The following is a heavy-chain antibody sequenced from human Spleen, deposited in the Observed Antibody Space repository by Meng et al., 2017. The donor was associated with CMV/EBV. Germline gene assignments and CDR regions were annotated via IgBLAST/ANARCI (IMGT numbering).Heavy chain of an antibody. V-gene: IGHV3-23*01. CDR1: GFTFSDYA. Sequence: GGSLRLSCAVSGFTFSDYAMSWVRQAPGKGLESVSSITGSGSTAFYADSVKGRFTVSRDNSKNTLYLQMKSLRAEDTAVYYCAKDHDMVRGTTVWGQGTTVTVSS. CDR2: ITGSGSTA. CDR3: AKDHDMVRGTTV. D-gene: IGHD3-10*01. J-gene: IGHJ6*02.